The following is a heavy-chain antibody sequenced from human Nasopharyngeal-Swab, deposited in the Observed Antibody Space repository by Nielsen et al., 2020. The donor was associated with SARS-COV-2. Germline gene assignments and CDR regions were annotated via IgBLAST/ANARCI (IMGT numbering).Heavy chain of an antibody. CDR2: VANDAGFK. J-gene: IGHJ4*02. D-gene: IGHD1-26*01. CDR3: ARGVGPTTYDY. Sequence: GESLKISCAASGFTFSNYAMHWVRQAPGKGLEWVAVVANDAGFKHYADSVKGRFTISRDNAKNSLYLQMNSLRAEDTAVYYCARGVGPTTYDYWGQGTLVTVSS. CDR1: GFTFSNYA. V-gene: IGHV3-30-3*01.